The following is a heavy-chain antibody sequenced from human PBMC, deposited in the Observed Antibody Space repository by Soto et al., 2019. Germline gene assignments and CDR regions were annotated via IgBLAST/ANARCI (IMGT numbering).Heavy chain of an antibody. D-gene: IGHD2-8*02. V-gene: IGHV3-23*01. J-gene: IGHJ4*02. CDR1: GFTSSSCA. CDR3: ASPGLGTGRYFFHD. CDR2: ISASGGST. Sequence: EVQLLDSGGGLVQPGGSLRLSCVASGFTSSSCAMRWVRQAPGKGLECVSGISASGGSTYYADSVKGRFTISRDNSKNTLYLQMTSLRAEDTAVYYCASPGLGTGRYFFHDCGQGTLVTVSS.